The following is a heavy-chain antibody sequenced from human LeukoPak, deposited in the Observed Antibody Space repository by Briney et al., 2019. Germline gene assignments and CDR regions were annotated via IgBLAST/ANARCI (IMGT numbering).Heavy chain of an antibody. CDR2: IIPIFGTA. CDR3: ARGGIQLWLTTSYYMDV. CDR1: GGTFSSYA. J-gene: IGHJ6*03. Sequence: ASVKVSCKASGGTFSSYAISWVRQAPGQGLEWMGGIIPIFGTANYAQKFQGRVTITTDESTSTAYMELSSLRSEDTVVYYCARGGIQLWLTTSYYMDVWGKGTTVTVSS. D-gene: IGHD5-18*01. V-gene: IGHV1-69*05.